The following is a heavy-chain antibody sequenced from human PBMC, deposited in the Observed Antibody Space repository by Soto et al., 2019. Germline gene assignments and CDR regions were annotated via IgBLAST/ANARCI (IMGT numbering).Heavy chain of an antibody. Sequence: HPGGSLRLSCAASGFTFSSYGMHWVRQAPGKGLEWVAVISYDGSNKYYADSVKGRFTISRDNSKNTLYLQMNSLRAEDTAVYYCAKAEYSSGWYLGFGPAREVWGQGTLVTVSS. CDR2: ISYDGSNK. D-gene: IGHD6-19*01. CDR1: GFTFSSYG. V-gene: IGHV3-30*18. J-gene: IGHJ4*02. CDR3: AKAEYSSGWYLGFGPAREV.